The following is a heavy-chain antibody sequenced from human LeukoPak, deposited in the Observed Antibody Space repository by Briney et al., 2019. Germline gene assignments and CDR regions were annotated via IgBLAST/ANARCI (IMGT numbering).Heavy chain of an antibody. D-gene: IGHD2-2*01. V-gene: IGHV4-59*01. Sequence: PSETLSLTCTVSGGSISSYYWSWIRQPPGKGLEWIGYIYYSGSTNYNPSLKSRVTISVDTSKNQFSLKLSSVTAADTAVYYCARSDIVVVPAAILPGGMDVWGQGTTVTVSS. CDR3: ARSDIVVVPAAILPGGMDV. J-gene: IGHJ6*02. CDR2: IYYSGST. CDR1: GGSISSYY.